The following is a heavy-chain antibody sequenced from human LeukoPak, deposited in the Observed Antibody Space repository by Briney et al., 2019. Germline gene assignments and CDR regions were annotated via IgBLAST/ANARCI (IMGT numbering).Heavy chain of an antibody. Sequence: GGSLRLSCAASGFTFSTSWMSWVRQAPGKGLEWVANIRKDGSDIHYVDSVKGRFTISRDNAKNSLYLEMSSLRAEDTAVYYCARGDIVGALYGMDVWGQGTTVTVSS. J-gene: IGHJ6*02. D-gene: IGHD1-26*01. CDR3: ARGDIVGALYGMDV. CDR1: GFTFSTSW. V-gene: IGHV3-7*01. CDR2: IRKDGSDI.